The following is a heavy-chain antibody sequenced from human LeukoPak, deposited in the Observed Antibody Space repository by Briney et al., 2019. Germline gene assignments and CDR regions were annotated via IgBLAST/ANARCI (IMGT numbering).Heavy chain of an antibody. CDR2: INPNSGGT. J-gene: IGHJ4*02. Sequence: ASVKVSCKASGYTFTDYYMHWVRQAPGQGLEWMGWINPNSGGTNYAQKFQGRVTMTRDTSISTAYMELSRLRSDDTAVYYCARGSGGSYSNFDYWGQGTLVTVSS. CDR1: GYTFTDYY. V-gene: IGHV1-2*02. CDR3: ARGSGGSYSNFDY. D-gene: IGHD1-26*01.